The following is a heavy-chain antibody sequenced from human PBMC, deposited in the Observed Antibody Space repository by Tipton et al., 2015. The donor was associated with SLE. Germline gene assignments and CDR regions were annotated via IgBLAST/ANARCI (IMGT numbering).Heavy chain of an antibody. D-gene: IGHD3-9*01. CDR1: GYTFTSYG. V-gene: IGHV1-18*01. Sequence: QSGAEVKKPGASVKVSCKASGYTFTSYGFTWVRQAPGQGLEWMGWISAYNGNTNYAQKLQGRVTMTTDTSTSTAYMELSSLRSEDTAVYYCARQGYDIKPGAFDIWGQGTMVTVSS. J-gene: IGHJ3*02. CDR3: ARQGYDIKPGAFDI. CDR2: ISAYNGNT.